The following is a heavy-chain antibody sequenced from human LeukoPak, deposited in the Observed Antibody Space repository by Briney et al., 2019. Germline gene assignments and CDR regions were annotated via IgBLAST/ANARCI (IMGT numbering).Heavy chain of an antibody. CDR3: ASGSSSCAHYFDY. V-gene: IGHV3-21*01. J-gene: IGHJ4*02. Sequence: GGSLRLSCAASGFTFSSYSMNWVRQAPGKGLEWVSSISSSSSYIYYADSVKGRFTISRDNAKNSLYLQMNSLRAEDTAVYYCASGSSSCAHYFDYWGQGTLVTVSS. CDR1: GFTFSSYS. D-gene: IGHD6-13*01. CDR2: ISSSSSYI.